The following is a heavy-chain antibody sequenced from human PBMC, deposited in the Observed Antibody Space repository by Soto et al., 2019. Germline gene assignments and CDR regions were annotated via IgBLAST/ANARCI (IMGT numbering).Heavy chain of an antibody. D-gene: IGHD3-16*01. J-gene: IGHJ4*02. Sequence: GGSLRLSCVASGFSFSTYWMSWVRQVPGTGLEWVANIKADGSETHYVDSVRGRFTISRDNAKTSLYLQVNSLRAEDTAVYYCAKGGHIDFCGQGTLVTVSS. V-gene: IGHV3-7*03. CDR2: IKADGSET. CDR3: AKGGHIDF. CDR1: GFSFSTYW.